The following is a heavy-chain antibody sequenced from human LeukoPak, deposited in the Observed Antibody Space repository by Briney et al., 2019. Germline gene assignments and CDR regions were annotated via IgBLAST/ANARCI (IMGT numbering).Heavy chain of an antibody. CDR2: IYYSGTT. J-gene: IGHJ4*02. Sequence: SETLSLTCIVSGGSISSGDHYWGWIRQPPGKGLEWIGNIYYSGTTYYNPSLKSRVTISVDTSKNQFSLKLSSVTAADTAVYYCARVGVRGVNWGQGTLVTVSS. CDR1: GGSISSGDHY. V-gene: IGHV4-39*01. D-gene: IGHD3-10*01. CDR3: ARVGVRGVN.